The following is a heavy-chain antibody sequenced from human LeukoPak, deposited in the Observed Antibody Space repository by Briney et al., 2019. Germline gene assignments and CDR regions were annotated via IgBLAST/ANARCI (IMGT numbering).Heavy chain of an antibody. D-gene: IGHD3-10*01. CDR1: GFTVSINY. Sequence: GGSLRLSCAASGFTVSINYMSWVRQAPGKGLEWVSVIYSGGSTYYADSVKGRFTISRDNSKNTLYLQMNSLRAEDTAVYYCARDLRRAGFIDYWGQGTLVTVSS. CDR2: IYSGGST. CDR3: ARDLRRAGFIDY. J-gene: IGHJ4*02. V-gene: IGHV3-53*01.